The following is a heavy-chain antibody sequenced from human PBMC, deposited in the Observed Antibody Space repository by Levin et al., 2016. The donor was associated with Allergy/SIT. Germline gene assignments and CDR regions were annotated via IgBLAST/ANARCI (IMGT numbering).Heavy chain of an antibody. CDR3: ARGNTAYYDVVTGYYMDEAFDI. V-gene: IGHV4-59*01. J-gene: IGHJ3*02. Sequence: SETLFLTCTVSGGSISTYHWSWIRQPPGKGLEWIGFIYYSGITNYNPSLKSRVTLSVDTSKNQFSLRLSSVTAADTAVYFCARGNTAYYDVVTGYYMDEAFDIWGQGTQVTVSS. D-gene: IGHD3-9*01. CDR2: IYYSGIT. CDR1: GGSISTYH.